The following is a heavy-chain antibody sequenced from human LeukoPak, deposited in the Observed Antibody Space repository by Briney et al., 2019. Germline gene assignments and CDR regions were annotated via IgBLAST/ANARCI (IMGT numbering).Heavy chain of an antibody. Sequence: SETLSLTCTVSGGSISSGDYYWSWIRQPPGKGLEWIGYIYYSGSTYYNPSLKSRVTISVDTSKNQFSLKLRSVTAADTAVYYCAREGTYYFTWFDPWGQGTPVTVSS. CDR1: GGSISSGDYY. D-gene: IGHD2/OR15-2a*01. CDR2: IYYSGST. J-gene: IGHJ5*02. CDR3: AREGTYYFTWFDP. V-gene: IGHV4-30-4*02.